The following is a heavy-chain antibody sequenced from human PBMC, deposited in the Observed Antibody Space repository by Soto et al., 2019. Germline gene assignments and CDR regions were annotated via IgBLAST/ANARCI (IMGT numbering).Heavy chain of an antibody. CDR3: ARDSIAVADHYYYYGMDV. Sequence: PSQTLSLTCTFSFGSSSNSIYYWDSIRKPPGKGLQWIGSIYYSGSTYYNPSLKSRVTISLETSKNQFSLTLRSVPAAATAVSYCARDSIAVADHYYYYGMDVWGQGTTVTVYS. CDR2: IYYSGST. J-gene: IGHJ6*02. CDR1: FGSSSNSIYY. D-gene: IGHD6-19*01. V-gene: IGHV4-39*02.